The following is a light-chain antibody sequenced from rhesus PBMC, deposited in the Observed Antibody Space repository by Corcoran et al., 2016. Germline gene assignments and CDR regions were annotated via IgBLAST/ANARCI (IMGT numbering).Light chain of an antibody. CDR1: QDARIY. V-gene: IGKV1-28*02. J-gene: IGKJ4*01. CDR2: GSS. Sequence: DIQMTQSPPSLSASVGDTVTITCRASQDARIYLNWFQQKPGGAPNLLIYGSSNLVSGGPSRFSGAGTGQDFTPTINSLQPEDFATYYWLQPRTYPFTFGGGTKVGIK. CDR3: LQPRTYPFT.